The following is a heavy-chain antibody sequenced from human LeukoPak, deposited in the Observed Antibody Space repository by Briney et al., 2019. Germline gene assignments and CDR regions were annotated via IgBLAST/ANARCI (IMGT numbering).Heavy chain of an antibody. J-gene: IGHJ4*02. V-gene: IGHV3-7*01. CDR1: GFTFSSYW. CDR2: IKQDGREK. CDR3: ARVEDYDILTGFDY. D-gene: IGHD3-9*01. Sequence: GGSLRLSCAASGFTFSSYWMSWVRQAPGKGLEWVANIKQDGREKYSVDSVKGRFTISRDNAKNSLYLQMNSPRAEDTAVYYCARVEDYDILTGFDYWGQGTLVTVSS.